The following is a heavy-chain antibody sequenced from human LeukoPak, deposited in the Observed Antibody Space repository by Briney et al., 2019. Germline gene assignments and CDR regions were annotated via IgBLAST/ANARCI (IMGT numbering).Heavy chain of an antibody. J-gene: IGHJ4*02. D-gene: IGHD1-26*01. CDR1: GYTFTSHG. CDR3: ARDLRGSWGPGFDY. Sequence: ASVKVSCKASGYTFTSHGISWVRQAPGQGLEWMGWISAYNGNTNYARKLQGRVTMTTDTSTSTAYMELRSLRSDDTAVYYCARDLRGSWGPGFDYWGQGTLVTVSS. V-gene: IGHV1-18*01. CDR2: ISAYNGNT.